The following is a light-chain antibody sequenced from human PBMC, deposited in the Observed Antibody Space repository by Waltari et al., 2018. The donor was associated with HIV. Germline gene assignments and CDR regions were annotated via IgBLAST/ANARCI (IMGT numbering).Light chain of an antibody. J-gene: IGLJ3*02. CDR2: EVS. Sequence: QSALTQPPSASGSPGQSVTISCTGTSSAVGGYNYVTWDQQHPGKAPKFIIYEVSKRPAGVPDRFSGSESGNTASLTVSGLQAEDEADYYCSSYAGSNWVFGGGTKLTVL. V-gene: IGLV2-8*01. CDR1: SSAVGGYNY. CDR3: SSYAGSNWV.